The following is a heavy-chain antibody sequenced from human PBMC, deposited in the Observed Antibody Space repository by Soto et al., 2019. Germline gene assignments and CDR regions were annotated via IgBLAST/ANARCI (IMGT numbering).Heavy chain of an antibody. J-gene: IGHJ4*02. Sequence: SETLSLTCTVSGGSISSGGYYWSWIRQHPGKGLVWIRNIYYSGSTYYNPSLKSRVTISVDTSKNQFSLKLSSVTAADTAVYYCAREVMHYDSSGYYTDYWGQGTLVTVSS. D-gene: IGHD3-22*01. CDR1: GGSISSGGYY. V-gene: IGHV4-31*03. CDR3: AREVMHYDSSGYYTDY. CDR2: IYYSGST.